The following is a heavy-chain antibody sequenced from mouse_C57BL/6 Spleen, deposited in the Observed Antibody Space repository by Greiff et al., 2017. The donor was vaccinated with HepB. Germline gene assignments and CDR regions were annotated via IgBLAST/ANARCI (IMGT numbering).Heavy chain of an antibody. J-gene: IGHJ4*01. Sequence: QVQLKQSGAELARPGASVKMSCKASGYTFTSYTMHWVKQRPGQGLEWIGYINPSSGYTKYNQKFKDKATLTADKSSSTAYMQLSSLTSEDSAVYYCARKGGDYAMDYWGQGTSVTVSS. CDR3: ARKGGDYAMDY. CDR2: INPSSGYT. CDR1: GYTFTSYT. V-gene: IGHV1-4*01.